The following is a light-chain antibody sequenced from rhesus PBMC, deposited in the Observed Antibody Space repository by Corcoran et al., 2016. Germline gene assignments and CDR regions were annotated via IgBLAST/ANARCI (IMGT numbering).Light chain of an antibody. Sequence: DIQMTQSPSSLSASVGDTVPITCRASQVISRYLTWFQQKPGKAPKLLIYDASTLESGVTSRFSANGSGTDFTLTVLRLQPEYFAAYYCLQSKSYPFTFGPGTKLDFK. CDR3: LQSKSYPFT. V-gene: IGKV1-28*02. J-gene: IGKJ3*01. CDR2: DAS. CDR1: QVISRY.